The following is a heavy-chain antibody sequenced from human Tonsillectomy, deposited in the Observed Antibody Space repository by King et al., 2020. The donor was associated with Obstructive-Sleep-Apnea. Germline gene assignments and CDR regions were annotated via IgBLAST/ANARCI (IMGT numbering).Heavy chain of an antibody. D-gene: IGHD2-2*01. J-gene: IGHJ4*02. Sequence: DVQLVESGGALVKPGGSLRLSCAASGFTFSNAWMSWVRQAPGKGLEWVGRIKSKTDGGTTDYAAPVKGRFTVSRDDSKNTLYLQMNSLKTEDTAVYYCTTEMKVIEVVPAAIPSATYDYWGQGTLLTVSS. CDR2: IKSKTDGGTT. CDR1: GFTFSNAW. CDR3: TTEMKVIEVVPAAIPSATYDY. V-gene: IGHV3-15*02.